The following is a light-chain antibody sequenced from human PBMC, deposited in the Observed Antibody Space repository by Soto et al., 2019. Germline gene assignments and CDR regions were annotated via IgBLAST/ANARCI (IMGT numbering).Light chain of an antibody. J-gene: IGKJ1*01. Sequence: DIQMTQSPSTLSGSVGDRVTITCRASQTISRWLAWYQQKPGKAAKLLIFKASTLKSGVPSRFSGSGSGPECTLTITSPQPDHFAPNYCQHYNSYTEPFRQGTKVDIX. CDR2: KAS. V-gene: IGKV1-5*03. CDR1: QTISRW. CDR3: QHYNSYTEP.